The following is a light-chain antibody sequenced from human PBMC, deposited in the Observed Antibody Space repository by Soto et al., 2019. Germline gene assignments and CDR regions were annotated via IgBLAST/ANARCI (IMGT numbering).Light chain of an antibody. CDR3: QQFGTSAQLI. CDR1: QSVSSSY. CDR2: GAS. J-gene: IGKJ3*01. V-gene: IGKV3-20*01. Sequence: EFVLTQSPGTLSLSPGERATLSCRASQSVSSSYLAWYQQKPGQAPRLLIYGASSRATGIPERFSGSGSGTDFTLTVSRLEPEDFAVYYCQQFGTSAQLIFGPGTKWIS.